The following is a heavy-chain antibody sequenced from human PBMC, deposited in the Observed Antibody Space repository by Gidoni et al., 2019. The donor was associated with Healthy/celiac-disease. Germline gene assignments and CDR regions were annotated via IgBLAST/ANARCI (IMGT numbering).Heavy chain of an antibody. D-gene: IGHD3-16*01. J-gene: IGHJ6*02. CDR1: GFTFSSYG. V-gene: IGHV3-30*18. CDR3: AKDLAPDGGMDV. CDR2: ISYDGSNK. Sequence: QVQLVESGGGVVQPGRSLRLSCAASGFTFSSYGMHWVRQAPGKGLEWVAVISYDGSNKYYADSVKGRFTISRDNSKNTLYLQMNSLRAEDTAVYYCAKDLAPDGGMDVWGQGTTVTVSS.